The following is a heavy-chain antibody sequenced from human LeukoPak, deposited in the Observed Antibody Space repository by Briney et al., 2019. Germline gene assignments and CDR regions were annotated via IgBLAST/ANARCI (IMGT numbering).Heavy chain of an antibody. CDR1: GGSISSSNW. CDR3: ARVKARATMGVYFDY. Sequence: SGTLSLTCAVSGGSISSSNWWSWVRQPPGKGLEWIGEIYHSGSTNYNPSLKSRDTISVDKSKNQFSLKLSSVTAADTAVYYCARVKARATMGVYFDYWGQGTLVTVSS. V-gene: IGHV4-4*02. CDR2: IYHSGST. D-gene: IGHD3-16*01. J-gene: IGHJ4*02.